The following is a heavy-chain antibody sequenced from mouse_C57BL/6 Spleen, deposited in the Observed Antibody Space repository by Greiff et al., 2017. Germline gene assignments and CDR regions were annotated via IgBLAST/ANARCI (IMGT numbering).Heavy chain of an antibody. Sequence: EVHLVESGGGLVKPGGSLKLSCAASGFTFSSYTMSWVRQTPEKRLEWVATISGGGGNTYYPDSVKGRFTISRDNAKNTLYLQMSSLRSEDTALYYCARSDYEGFAYWGQGTLVTVSA. CDR2: ISGGGGNT. V-gene: IGHV5-9*01. CDR1: GFTFSSYT. CDR3: ARSDYEGFAY. D-gene: IGHD2-4*01. J-gene: IGHJ3*01.